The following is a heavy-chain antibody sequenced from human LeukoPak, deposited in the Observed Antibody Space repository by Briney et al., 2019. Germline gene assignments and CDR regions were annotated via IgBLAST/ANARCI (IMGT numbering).Heavy chain of an antibody. J-gene: IGHJ4*02. CDR3: ARDPGSSSFDI. V-gene: IGHV3-7*01. Sequence: GGSLRLSCAASGFSFSTYWMSWVRQTPEKGLGFVANINQDASVRNYMDSLKGRCTISRDNAKKSVYLEINSLRADDTAVYYRARDPGSSSFDIWGQGALVTVSS. CDR2: INQDASVR. CDR1: GFSFSTYW. D-gene: IGHD6-13*01.